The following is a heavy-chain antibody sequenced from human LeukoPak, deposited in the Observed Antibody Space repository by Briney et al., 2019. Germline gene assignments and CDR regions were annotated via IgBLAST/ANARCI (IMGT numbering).Heavy chain of an antibody. CDR1: GGSIRSYY. CDR2: IYTSGTT. J-gene: IGHJ4*02. V-gene: IGHV4-4*07. CDR3: ARDASQLLWVFDY. D-gene: IGHD2-2*01. Sequence: SETLSLTCTVSGGSIRSYYWSWIRQPAGKGLELIGRIYTSGTTNYNPSLKSRATMSVDTSKNQFSLKLSYVTAADTAVYYCARDASQLLWVFDYWGQGTLVTVSS.